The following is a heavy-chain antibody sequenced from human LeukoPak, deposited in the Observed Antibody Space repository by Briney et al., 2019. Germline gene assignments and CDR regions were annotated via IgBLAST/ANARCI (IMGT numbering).Heavy chain of an antibody. D-gene: IGHD2-15*01. CDR2: IYTSGST. J-gene: IGHJ6*02. V-gene: IGHV4-61*02. Sequence: SETLSLTCTVSGGSISSGSYYWSWIRQPAGKGLERIGRIYTSGSTNYNPSLKCRVTISVDTSKNQFSLKLSSVTAADTAVYYCARDTATMGYYYGMDVWGQGTTVTVSS. CDR3: ARDTATMGYYYGMDV. CDR1: GGSISSGSYY.